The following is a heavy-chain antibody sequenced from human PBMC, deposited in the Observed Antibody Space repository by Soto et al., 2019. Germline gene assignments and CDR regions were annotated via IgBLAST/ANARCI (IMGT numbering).Heavy chain of an antibody. J-gene: IGHJ4*02. Sequence: SETLSLTCTVSGGSISSSSYYWGWIRQPPGKGLEWIGSIYYTGNNFYNPALKSRVAMSVDPSTNQFSLKLASVTDADTAVYFCAREPKQNYDSSPWNGGFDSWGPGTLVTVSS. D-gene: IGHD3-22*01. V-gene: IGHV4-39*02. CDR3: AREPKQNYDSSPWNGGFDS. CDR2: IYYTGNN. CDR1: GGSISSSSYY.